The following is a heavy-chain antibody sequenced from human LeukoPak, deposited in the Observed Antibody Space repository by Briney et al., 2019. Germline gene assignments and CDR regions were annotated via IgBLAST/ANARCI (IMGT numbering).Heavy chain of an antibody. V-gene: IGHV4-39*07. Sequence: SETLSLTCTVSGGSISSSSYYWGWIRQPPGKGLEWIGSIYHSGSTYYNPSLKSRVTISVDTSKNQFSLKLSSVTAADTAVYYCARVISLGIAAAGKGGNNWFDPWGQGTLVTVSS. D-gene: IGHD6-13*01. CDR3: ARVISLGIAAAGKGGNNWFDP. CDR1: GGSISSSSYY. CDR2: IYHSGST. J-gene: IGHJ5*02.